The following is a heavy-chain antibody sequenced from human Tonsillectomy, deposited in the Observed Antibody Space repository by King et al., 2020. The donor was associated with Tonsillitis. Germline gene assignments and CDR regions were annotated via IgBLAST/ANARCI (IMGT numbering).Heavy chain of an antibody. J-gene: IGHJ4*02. CDR3: NREMVGRDSSGYYSEPFDY. D-gene: IGHD3-22*01. CDR1: GFTFGDYA. CDR2: IRSKAYGGTT. V-gene: IGHV3-49*04. Sequence: VQLVESGGGLVQPGRSLRLSCTASGFTFGDYAMSWVRQAPGKGLEWVGFIRSKAYGGTTEYAASVKGRVTISRDDSKSIAYLQMNSLKNEDRAVYYCNREMVGRDSSGYYSEPFDYWGQGTLVTVSS.